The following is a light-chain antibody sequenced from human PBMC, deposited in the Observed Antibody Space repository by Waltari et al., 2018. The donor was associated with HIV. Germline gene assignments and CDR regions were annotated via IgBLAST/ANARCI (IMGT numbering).Light chain of an antibody. CDR2: LGS. CDR1: QSLLHSSGYNY. Sequence: DIVMTQSPLSLPVTAGEPASISCRPSQSLLHSSGYNYLDWSFQTPGQSPQLLIYLGSNRASGVPDRFSGSGSGTNFTLKIRRVDTENVGIYYCMQALQTPLTFGGGTKVEI. J-gene: IGKJ4*01. CDR3: MQALQTPLT. V-gene: IGKV2-28*01.